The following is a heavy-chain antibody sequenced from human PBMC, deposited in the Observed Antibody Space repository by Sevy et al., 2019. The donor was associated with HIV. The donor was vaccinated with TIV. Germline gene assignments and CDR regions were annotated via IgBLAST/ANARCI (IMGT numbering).Heavy chain of an antibody. D-gene: IGHD2-21*02. J-gene: IGHJ4*02. CDR1: GFTFSSYA. CDR2: ISYDGRNK. Sequence: GGSLRLSCSASGFTFSSYALLWVRQAPGKGLEWVSLISYDGRNKYYSASVKGRFAISRDESKTTLFLQMESLRTEDTAIYYCARVGVSYCTDDCYHRFDYWGRGTLVTVSS. V-gene: IGHV3-30*09. CDR3: ARVGVSYCTDDCYHRFDY.